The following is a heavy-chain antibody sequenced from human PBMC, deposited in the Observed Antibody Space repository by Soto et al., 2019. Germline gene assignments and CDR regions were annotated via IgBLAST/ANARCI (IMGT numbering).Heavy chain of an antibody. Sequence: GESLKISCKGSGYIFTSYWINWVRQMPGKGLEWLGVIYPGDSDTKYSPSFQGQVTISADKSINTAYLQWSSLEASDTAVYYCARQVGRLYYMDVWGKGTTVTVSS. V-gene: IGHV5-51*01. J-gene: IGHJ6*03. D-gene: IGHD1-26*01. CDR2: IYPGDSDT. CDR1: GYIFTSYW. CDR3: ARQVGRLYYMDV.